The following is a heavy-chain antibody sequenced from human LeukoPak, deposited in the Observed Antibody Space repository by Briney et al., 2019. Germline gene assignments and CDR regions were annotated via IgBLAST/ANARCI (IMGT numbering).Heavy chain of an antibody. J-gene: IGHJ4*02. CDR2: INPNSGGT. CDR1: GYTFTGYY. V-gene: IGHV1-2*02. CDR3: ARRRIAAAGTVLDY. D-gene: IGHD6-13*01. Sequence: ASVKVSFKASGYTFTGYYMHWVRQAPGQGLEWMGWINPNSGGTNYAQKFQGRVTMTRDTSISTAYMELSRLRSDDTAVYYCARRRIAAAGTVLDYWGQGTLVTVSS.